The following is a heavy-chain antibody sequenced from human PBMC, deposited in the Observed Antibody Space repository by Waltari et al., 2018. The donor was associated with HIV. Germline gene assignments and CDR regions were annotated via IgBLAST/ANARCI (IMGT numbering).Heavy chain of an antibody. Sequence: QVQLQQWGAGLLKPSETLSLTCAVYGGSFSGYYWSWIRQPPGKGLEWIGEIHHSGSTDYTPALKSRVTISVETAKSQFSLKLSSVTAADTAVYYCARGRSIVVVPAADAEYFQHWGQSTLVTVSA. V-gene: IGHV4-34*01. CDR3: ARGRSIVVVPAADAEYFQH. D-gene: IGHD2-2*01. CDR2: IHHSGST. CDR1: GGSFSGYY. J-gene: IGHJ1*01.